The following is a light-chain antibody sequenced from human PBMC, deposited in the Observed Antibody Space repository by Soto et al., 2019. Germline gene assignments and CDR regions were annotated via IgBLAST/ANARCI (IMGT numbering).Light chain of an antibody. CDR2: GAS. Sequence: IVLTQSPGTLSLSPGERATLSCWASQSVTSSRVAWYQQKPGQAPRLLIYGASSRATGTPERFSGSGSGTDFTLTISRLEPEDFAVYYCQQYGSSPRSFGQGTKLEI. CDR3: QQYGSSPRS. J-gene: IGKJ2*03. CDR1: QSVTSSR. V-gene: IGKV3-20*01.